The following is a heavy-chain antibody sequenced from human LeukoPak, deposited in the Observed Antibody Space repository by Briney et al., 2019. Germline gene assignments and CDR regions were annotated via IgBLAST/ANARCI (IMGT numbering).Heavy chain of an antibody. CDR2: ISGSGGST. CDR1: GFTFSSYA. Sequence: GGSLRLSCAASGFTFSSYAMSWVRQAPGKGLEWVSAISGSGGSTYYADSVKGRFTISRDNSKDTPYLQMNSLRVEDTAVYYCARTAYSSSWNFDYWGQGTLVTVSS. V-gene: IGHV3-23*01. D-gene: IGHD6-13*01. CDR3: ARTAYSSSWNFDY. J-gene: IGHJ4*02.